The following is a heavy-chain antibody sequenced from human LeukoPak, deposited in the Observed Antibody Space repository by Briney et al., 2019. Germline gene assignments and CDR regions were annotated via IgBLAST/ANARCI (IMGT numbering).Heavy chain of an antibody. CDR2: ISNTGGST. CDR1: GFSFNTYA. Sequence: GGSLRLSCAASGFSFNTYAMSWVRQAPGKGLEWVSAISNTGGSTYYADSVKDRFTISRDKSKNTLSLQMNSLRAEDTAVYYCAQQVGYCSSGSCYFTYWGQGTLVTVSS. CDR3: AQQVGYCSSGSCYFTY. V-gene: IGHV3-23*01. D-gene: IGHD2-15*01. J-gene: IGHJ1*01.